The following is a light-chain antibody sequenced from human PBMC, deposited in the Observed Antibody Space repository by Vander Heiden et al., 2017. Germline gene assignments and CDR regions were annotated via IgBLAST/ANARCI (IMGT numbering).Light chain of an antibody. CDR2: EET. CDR3: QVWDSSGDQVV. CDR1: KMGSRR. V-gene: IGLV3-21*02. Sequence: SYVVTQPLSVSVAPGQTATITWGGNKMGSRRVHWYQQRPGRAPVLVVYEETNRPSGIPDRFSGSNSANTATLSITRAEAGDEADDYCQVWDSSGDQVVFGGGAKLTVL. J-gene: IGLJ2*01.